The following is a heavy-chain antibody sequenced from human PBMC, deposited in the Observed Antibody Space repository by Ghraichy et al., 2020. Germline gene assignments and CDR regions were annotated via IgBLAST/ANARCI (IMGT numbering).Heavy chain of an antibody. D-gene: IGHD3-9*01. Sequence: SETLSLTCTVSGGSISSSSYYWGWIRQPPGKGLEWIGNIYFSGSTYYNPSLKSRVTISVDTSKNQFSLKFSSVTAADTAVYYCARQETYYDILTAQSLGLYFNYWGQGTLVTVSS. J-gene: IGHJ4*02. CDR2: IYFSGST. V-gene: IGHV4-39*01. CDR1: GGSISSSSYY. CDR3: ARQETYYDILTAQSLGLYFNY.